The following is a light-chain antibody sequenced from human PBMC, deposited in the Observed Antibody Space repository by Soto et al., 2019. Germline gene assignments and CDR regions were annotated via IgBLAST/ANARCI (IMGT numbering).Light chain of an antibody. CDR2: ANN. CDR3: QSFDSSLSGWV. V-gene: IGLV1-40*01. J-gene: IGLJ3*02. CDR1: TSNTGAGYD. Sequence: QSVLTQPPSVSGAPGQRVTISCTGSTSNTGAGYDVHWYRHLPGTAPKLLIYANNNRPSGVPDRFSGSKSGTSAPLAITGLQAEDEADYYCQSFDSSLSGWVFGGGTKLTVL.